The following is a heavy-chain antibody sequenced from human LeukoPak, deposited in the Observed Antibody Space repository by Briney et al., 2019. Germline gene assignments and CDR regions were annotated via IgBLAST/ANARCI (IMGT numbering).Heavy chain of an antibody. J-gene: IGHJ6*04. CDR1: GFTFSSYV. Sequence: GGSLRLSCAPPGFTFSSYVLHWVRQAPGKGLEWVALISYDGSNKYYADSATGRFTISRNNSKNALYLQMNSRRAEDTAVYHCAKDLVGRGSYSDRGMDVWGKGTTVTVSS. V-gene: IGHV3-30*18. CDR2: ISYDGSNK. CDR3: AKDLVGRGSYSDRGMDV. D-gene: IGHD3-10*01.